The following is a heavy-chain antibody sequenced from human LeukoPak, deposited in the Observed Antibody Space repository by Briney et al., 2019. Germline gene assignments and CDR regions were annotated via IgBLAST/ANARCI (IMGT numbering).Heavy chain of an antibody. CDR1: GFTFSIYW. CDR3: AKDRAPDIVEIFGFDP. V-gene: IGHV3-23*01. CDR2: ISGRGGRT. Sequence: GGSLRLSCAASGFTFSIYWMTWVRQAPGKGLEWVSAISGRGGRTYYADSVKGRFTISRDNSNNTLYLQMNSLRAEDTAVYYCAKDRAPDIVEIFGFDPWGQGTLVTVSS. D-gene: IGHD2-15*01. J-gene: IGHJ5*02.